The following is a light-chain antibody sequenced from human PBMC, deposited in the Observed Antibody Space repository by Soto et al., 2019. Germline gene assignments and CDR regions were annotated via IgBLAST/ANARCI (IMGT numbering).Light chain of an antibody. V-gene: IGKV1-39*01. CDR1: QSISSY. J-gene: IGKJ2*01. CDR3: QQSYSTPYT. CDR2: AAS. Sequence: DIQMTQSPSPLSASVGDRVTITCRASQSISSYLNWYQQKPEKAPKLLIYAASSLQSGVPSRFSGSGSGTDFTLTISSLQPEDFATYYCQQSYSTPYTFGQGTKVDIK.